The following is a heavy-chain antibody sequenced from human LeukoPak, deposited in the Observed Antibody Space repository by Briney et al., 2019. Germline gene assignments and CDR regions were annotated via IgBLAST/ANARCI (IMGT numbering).Heavy chain of an antibody. CDR3: ARGAADYSYYYYYGMDV. CDR1: GGTFSSYA. J-gene: IGHJ6*02. D-gene: IGHD2-21*01. V-gene: IGHV1-69*13. CDR2: IIPIFGTA. Sequence: ASVKVSCKASGGTFSSYAISWVRQAPGQGLEWMGGIIPIFGTANYAQKFQGRVTITADESTSTAYMELSSLRSEDTAVYYCARGAADYSYYYYYGMDVWGHGTTVTVSS.